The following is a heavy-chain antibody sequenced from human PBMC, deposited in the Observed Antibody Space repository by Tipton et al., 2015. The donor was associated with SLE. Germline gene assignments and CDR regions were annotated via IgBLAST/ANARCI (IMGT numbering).Heavy chain of an antibody. Sequence: LRLSCAVYGGSFSGYYWSWIRQHPGKGLEWIGYIYYSGSTYYNPSLKSRVTISVDTSKNQFSLRLSSVTAADTAVYYCARTYGGNSDYWGQGTLVTVSS. CDR1: GGSFSGYY. V-gene: IGHV4-34*01. CDR2: IYYSGST. D-gene: IGHD4-23*01. CDR3: ARTYGGNSDY. J-gene: IGHJ4*02.